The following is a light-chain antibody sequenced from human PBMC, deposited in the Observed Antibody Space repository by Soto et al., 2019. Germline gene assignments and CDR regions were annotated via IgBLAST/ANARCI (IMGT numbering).Light chain of an antibody. V-gene: IGKV1-5*03. Sequence: DIQMTQSPSTLSASVGARVTITCRASPSISSWLAWYQQKPGKAPKLLIYKASSLESGVPSRFSGSGSGTEFTLTISSLQPDDFATYYCQQYNSYCTFGQGTKVEIK. CDR2: KAS. CDR3: QQYNSYCT. CDR1: PSISSW. J-gene: IGKJ1*01.